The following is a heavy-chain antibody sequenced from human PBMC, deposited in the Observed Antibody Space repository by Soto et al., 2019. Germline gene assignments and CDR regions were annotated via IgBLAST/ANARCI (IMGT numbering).Heavy chain of an antibody. D-gene: IGHD5-18*01. CDR1: GGSISSYY. CDR2: IYYNRNT. CDR3: ARHVDTAKAYYFDY. V-gene: IGHV4-59*01. J-gene: IGHJ4*02. Sequence: PSETLSLTCIVSGGSISSYYWSWIRQPPGKGLEWIGYIYYNRNTNYNPSLKSRVTISVDTSKNQFSLKLTSVIAADTAVYYCARHVDTAKAYYFDYWGQGTLVTVSS.